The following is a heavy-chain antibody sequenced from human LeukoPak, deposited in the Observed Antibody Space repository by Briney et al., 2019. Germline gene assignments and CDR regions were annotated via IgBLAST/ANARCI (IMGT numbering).Heavy chain of an antibody. CDR2: ISGSGGST. CDR1: GFTFSSYA. J-gene: IGHJ4*02. Sequence: PGGSLRLSCAASGFTFSSYAISWVRQAPGKGLEWVSAISGSGGSTYYADSVKGRFTISRDNSKNTLYLQMNSLRAEDTAVYYCANPLGLIAAAGRGDYWGQGTLVTVSS. D-gene: IGHD6-13*01. CDR3: ANPLGLIAAAGRGDY. V-gene: IGHV3-23*01.